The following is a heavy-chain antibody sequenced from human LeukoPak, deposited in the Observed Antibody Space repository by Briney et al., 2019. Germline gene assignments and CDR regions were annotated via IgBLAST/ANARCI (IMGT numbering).Heavy chain of an antibody. D-gene: IGHD2-2*01. CDR3: AKERSGVVPAASNS. V-gene: IGHV3-23*01. J-gene: IGHJ5*02. CDR2: ISDSGGNT. CDR1: GFTFSSYA. Sequence: AGGSPRLSCAASGFTFSSYAMSWVRQAPGKGLEWVSVISDSGGNTYYADSVKGRFAISRDNSNNTLYLQMNSLRAEDTAVYYCAKERSGVVPAASNSWGQGTLVTVSS.